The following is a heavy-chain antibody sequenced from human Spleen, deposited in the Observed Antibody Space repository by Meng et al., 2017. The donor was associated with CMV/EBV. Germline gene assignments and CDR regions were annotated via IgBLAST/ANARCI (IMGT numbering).Heavy chain of an antibody. V-gene: IGHV3-43D*03. CDR2: ISWDGGST. Sequence: GESLKISCAASGFTFDDYAMHWVRQAPGKGLEWVSLISWDGGSTYYADSVKGRFTISRDNSKNSLYLQMNSLRAEDTALYYCAKDAAYYDFWSGGGMDVWGQGTTVTVSS. J-gene: IGHJ6*02. CDR3: AKDAAYYDFWSGGGMDV. D-gene: IGHD3-3*01. CDR1: GFTFDDYA.